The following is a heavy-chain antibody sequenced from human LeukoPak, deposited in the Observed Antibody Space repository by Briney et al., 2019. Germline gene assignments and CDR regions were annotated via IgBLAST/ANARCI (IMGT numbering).Heavy chain of an antibody. CDR1: GVTFSSYS. V-gene: IGHV3-21*01. D-gene: IGHD6-19*01. J-gene: IGHJ4*02. Sequence: GGSLRLSCAASGVTFSSYSMNWVRQAPGKGREWVSSISSSSSYIYYADSVKGRFTISRDNAKNSLYLQMNSLRAEDTAVYYCARDSSGWSYFDYWGQGTLVTVSS. CDR3: ARDSSGWSYFDY. CDR2: ISSSSSYI.